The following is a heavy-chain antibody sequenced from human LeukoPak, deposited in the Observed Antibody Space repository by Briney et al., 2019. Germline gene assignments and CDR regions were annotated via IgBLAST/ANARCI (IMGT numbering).Heavy chain of an antibody. J-gene: IGHJ4*02. D-gene: IGHD5-24*01. CDR1: GGSISSSNW. CDR3: ASTIRDGYNSEGIDY. CDR2: IYHSGST. Sequence: SGTLSLTCAVSGGSISSSNWWSWVRQPPGKGLEWIGEIYHSGSTNYNPSLKSRVTISVDKSKNQFSLKLSSVTAADTAVYYCASTIRDGYNSEGIDYWSQGTLVTVSS. V-gene: IGHV4-4*02.